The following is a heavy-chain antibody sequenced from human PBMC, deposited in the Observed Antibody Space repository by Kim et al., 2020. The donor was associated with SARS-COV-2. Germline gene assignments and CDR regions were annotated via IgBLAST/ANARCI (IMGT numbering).Heavy chain of an antibody. J-gene: IGHJ3*01. CDR3: ARNCVLATMIGDV. CDR2: IRADESKK. Sequence: GGSLRLSCTASGFTFSPFAMHWVRQAPGKGLEWVAVIRADESKKYYAESVKDRFSVSRDNSKNTLYLQMNSLRAEDTAIYYCARNCVLATMIGDVWGLGT. CDR1: GFTFSPFA. V-gene: IGHV3-33*01. D-gene: IGHD2-21*01.